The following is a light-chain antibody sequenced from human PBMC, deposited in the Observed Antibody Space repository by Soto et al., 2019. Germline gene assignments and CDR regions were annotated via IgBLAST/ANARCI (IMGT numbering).Light chain of an antibody. CDR1: QSVSRY. V-gene: IGKV3-11*01. CDR2: DAS. Sequence: EIVLTQSPATLSLSPGERATLSCRASQSVSRYLAWYQQKPGQAPRLLIYDASNRVTGIPARLSGSVSGTDFTLTISSLEPEDFSVYYWKQSIDWPSTFGGGTKVQIK. CDR3: KQSIDWPST. J-gene: IGKJ4*01.